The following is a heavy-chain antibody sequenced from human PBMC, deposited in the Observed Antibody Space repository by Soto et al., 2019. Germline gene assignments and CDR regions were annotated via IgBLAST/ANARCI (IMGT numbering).Heavy chain of an antibody. CDR1: AYNFANYW. CDR3: ARDFGHGYYLDY. D-gene: IGHD3-3*01. CDR2: IYPGDSDT. V-gene: IGHV5-51*01. Sequence: PGESLKISCKGSAYNFANYWIGWVRQMPGKGLEWMGIIYPGDSDTRYSPSFLGQVTISADKSINTAYLQWSSLKASDTAMYYCARDFGHGYYLDYWGRGTLVTVSS. J-gene: IGHJ4*02.